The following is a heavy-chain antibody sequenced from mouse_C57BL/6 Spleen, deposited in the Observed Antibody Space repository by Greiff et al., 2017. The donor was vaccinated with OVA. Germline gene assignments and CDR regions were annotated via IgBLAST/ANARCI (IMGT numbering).Heavy chain of an antibody. CDR3: ARGNFDY. J-gene: IGHJ2*01. Sequence: GQLQQPGAELVMPGASVNHSCKASGYTFTSYWMHWVKQRPGQGLEWIGEIDPSDSYTNYNQKFKGKSTLTVDKSSSTAYMQLSSLTSEDSAVYYCARGNFDYWGQGTTLTVSS. CDR1: GYTFTSYW. V-gene: IGHV1-69*01. CDR2: IDPSDSYT.